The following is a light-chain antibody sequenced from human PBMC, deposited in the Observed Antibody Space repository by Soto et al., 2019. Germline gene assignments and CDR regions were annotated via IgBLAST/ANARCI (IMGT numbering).Light chain of an antibody. CDR3: QQYNSYSWT. CDR2: DAS. Sequence: DIQMTQSPSTLSASVGDRVTITCRASQSISSWLAWYQQKPGKAPNLLIYDASSLESGVPSRFSGSGSETEFTLTISSLQPDDFATYYCQQYNSYSWTFCQGTKVEIK. V-gene: IGKV1-5*01. CDR1: QSISSW. J-gene: IGKJ1*01.